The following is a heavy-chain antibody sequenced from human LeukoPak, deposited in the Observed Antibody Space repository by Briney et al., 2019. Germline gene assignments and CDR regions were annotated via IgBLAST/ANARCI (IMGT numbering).Heavy chain of an antibody. J-gene: IGHJ6*02. CDR3: ATREPYSSSWPQKTLSWYGMDA. Sequence: SETLSLTCTVSGGSISSYYWSWIRQPPGKGLEWIGYIYYSGSTNYNPSLKSRVTISVDTSKNQFSLKLSSVTAADTAVYYCATREPYSSSWPQKTLSWYGMDAWGQGTTVTVSS. V-gene: IGHV4-59*01. CDR2: IYYSGST. D-gene: IGHD6-13*01. CDR1: GGSISSYY.